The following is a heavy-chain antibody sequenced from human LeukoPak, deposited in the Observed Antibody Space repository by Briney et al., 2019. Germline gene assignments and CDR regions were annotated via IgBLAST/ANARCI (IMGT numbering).Heavy chain of an antibody. CDR1: GFTFSSYV. CDR2: IWYDGSNK. V-gene: IGHV3-33*06. D-gene: IGHD2-15*01. CDR3: AKDAHCSGGSCYVRGYYYYMDV. J-gene: IGHJ6*03. Sequence: GRSLRLSCAASGFTFSSYVMHGVRQAPGKGLEWVAVIWYDGSNKYYADSVKGRFTISRDNSKNTLYLQMNSLRAEDTAVYYCAKDAHCSGGSCYVRGYYYYMDVWGKGTTVTVSS.